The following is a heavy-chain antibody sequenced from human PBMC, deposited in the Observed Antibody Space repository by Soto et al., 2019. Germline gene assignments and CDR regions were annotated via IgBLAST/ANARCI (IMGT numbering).Heavy chain of an antibody. D-gene: IGHD6-19*01. Sequence: GGSLRLSCAASGFTFSSYGMHWVRQAPGKGLEWVAVISYDGSNIYYADSVKGRFTISRDNSKNTLYLQMNSLRAEDTAVYYCAKDWFYKGEEQWLLYYFDYWGQGTLVTVSS. V-gene: IGHV3-30*18. J-gene: IGHJ4*02. CDR1: GFTFSSYG. CDR3: AKDWFYKGEEQWLLYYFDY. CDR2: ISYDGSNI.